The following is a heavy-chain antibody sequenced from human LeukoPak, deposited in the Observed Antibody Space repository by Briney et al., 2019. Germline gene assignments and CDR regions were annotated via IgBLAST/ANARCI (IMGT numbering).Heavy chain of an antibody. CDR2: TNPNSGGT. D-gene: IGHD6-19*01. CDR3: ARDTRWAVAGTDYFDY. CDR1: GYTFTGYY. J-gene: IGHJ4*02. V-gene: IGHV1-2*02. Sequence: ASVKVSCKASGYTFTGYYMHWVRQAPGQGLEWMGWTNPNSGGTNYAQKFQGRVTMTRDTSISTAYMELSRLRSDDTAVYYCARDTRWAVAGTDYFDYWGQGTLVTVSS.